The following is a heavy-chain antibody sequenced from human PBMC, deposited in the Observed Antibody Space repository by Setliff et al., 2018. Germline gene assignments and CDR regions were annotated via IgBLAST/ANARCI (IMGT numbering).Heavy chain of an antibody. Sequence: PGGSLRLSCAVSGFTFSSYAMSWVRQAPGKGLEWVSSISDTGGNTYHADSVKGRFTISRDSAKSSLYLQMNSLRTEDTAVYYCARALGDYDYWYFDVWGRGTLVTVSS. V-gene: IGHV3-23*01. CDR2: ISDTGGNT. CDR3: ARALGDYDYWYFDV. J-gene: IGHJ2*01. CDR1: GFTFSSYA. D-gene: IGHD4-17*01.